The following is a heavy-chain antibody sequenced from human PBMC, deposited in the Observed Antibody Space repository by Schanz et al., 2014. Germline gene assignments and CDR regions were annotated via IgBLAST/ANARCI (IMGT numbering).Heavy chain of an antibody. J-gene: IGHJ4*02. V-gene: IGHV3-48*03. Sequence: VQLVESGGGVVQLGRSLRLSCATSGLNFDYYGMNWVRQAPGKGLEWVSDISDSGDSTHYADSVKGRFTISRDNAKNSLFLQMNSLSAEDTAVYYCAKVAPAATYLDSWGLGTLVTVSS. D-gene: IGHD2-2*01. CDR3: AKVAPAATYLDS. CDR2: ISDSGDST. CDR1: GLNFDYYG.